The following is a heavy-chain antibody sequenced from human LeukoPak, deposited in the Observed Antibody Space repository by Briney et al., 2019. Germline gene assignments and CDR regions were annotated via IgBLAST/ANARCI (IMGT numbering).Heavy chain of an antibody. V-gene: IGHV3-23*01. CDR1: GFTFSSYA. CDR3: AEDSWAARPPYYFDY. CDR2: ISGSGGST. D-gene: IGHD6-6*01. J-gene: IGHJ4*02. Sequence: GGSLRLSCAASGFTFSSYAMSWVRQAPGKGLEWVSAISGSGGSTYYADSVKGRFTISRDNSKNTLYLQMNSLRAEDTAVYYCAEDSWAARPPYYFDYWGQGTLVTVSS.